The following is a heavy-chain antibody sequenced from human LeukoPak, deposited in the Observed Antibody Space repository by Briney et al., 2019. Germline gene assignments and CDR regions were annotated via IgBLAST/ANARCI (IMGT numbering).Heavy chain of an antibody. D-gene: IGHD3-10*01. CDR1: GYTFTGYY. J-gene: IGHJ5*02. V-gene: IGHV1-2*02. Sequence: ASVKVSCKASGYTFTGYYMHWVRQAPGQGLEWMGWINPNSGGTNYAQKFQGRVTMTRDTSISTAYMELSRLRSDDTAVYYCARDGALRGLYYGSGSGDMWFDPWGQGTLVTVSS. CDR3: ARDGALRGLYYGSGSGDMWFDP. CDR2: INPNSGGT.